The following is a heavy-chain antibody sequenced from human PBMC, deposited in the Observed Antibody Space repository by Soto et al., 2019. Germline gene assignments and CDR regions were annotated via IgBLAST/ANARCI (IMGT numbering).Heavy chain of an antibody. D-gene: IGHD2-21*01. CDR2: IYHSGST. CDR3: ARDGAGAYGLGWFDP. J-gene: IGHJ5*02. CDR1: GCSISSGGYY. Sequence: PSETLSLTCTVSGCSISSGGYYWNWIRQHPRKGLEWIGYIYHSGSTNYNPSLKSRVTISVDTSKNQLSLELSSVTAADTAIYYCARDGAGAYGLGWFDPWGQGILVTVSS. V-gene: IGHV4-31*03.